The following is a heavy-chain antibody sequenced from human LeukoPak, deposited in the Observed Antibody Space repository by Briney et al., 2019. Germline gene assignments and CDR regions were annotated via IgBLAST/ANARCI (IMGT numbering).Heavy chain of an antibody. CDR1: GFTFSSYS. V-gene: IGHV3-30-3*01. Sequence: QPGRSLRLSCAASGFTFSSYSMHWVRQAPGKGLEWVTVISSDGNKKYYADSVVGRFTISRDNAKNTLYLQMNSLRAEDTAVYYCARDGIYGDYGHWGQGTLVTVSS. D-gene: IGHD4-17*01. CDR2: ISSDGNKK. CDR3: ARDGIYGDYGH. J-gene: IGHJ4*02.